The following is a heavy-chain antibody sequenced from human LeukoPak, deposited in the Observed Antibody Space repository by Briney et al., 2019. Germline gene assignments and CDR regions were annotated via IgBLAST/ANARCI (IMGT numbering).Heavy chain of an antibody. CDR2: ISYDGSNK. CDR1: GFTFSSYG. CDR3: ARDHSSGWYSDYFDY. D-gene: IGHD6-19*01. Sequence: QPGRSLRLSCAASGFTFSSYGMHWVRQAPGKGLEWVAVISYDGSNKYYADSVKGRFTISRDNSKNTLYLQMNSLRAEDTAVYYCARDHSSGWYSDYFDYWGQGTLVTVSS. J-gene: IGHJ4*02. V-gene: IGHV3-30*03.